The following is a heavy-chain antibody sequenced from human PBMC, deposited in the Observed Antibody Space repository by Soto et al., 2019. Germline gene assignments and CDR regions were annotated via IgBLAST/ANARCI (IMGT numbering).Heavy chain of an antibody. V-gene: IGHV4-30-2*01. CDR3: AREVLYDSSGYYYFDY. CDR2: IYHSGST. CDR1: GGSISSGGYS. Sequence: QLQLQESGSGLVKPSQTLSLTCAVSGGSISSGGYSWSWIRQPPGKGLEWIGYIYHSGSTYYNPSLKSRVTISVDRSKNQFPLKLSSVTAADTAVYYCAREVLYDSSGYYYFDYWGQGTLVTVSS. D-gene: IGHD3-22*01. J-gene: IGHJ4*02.